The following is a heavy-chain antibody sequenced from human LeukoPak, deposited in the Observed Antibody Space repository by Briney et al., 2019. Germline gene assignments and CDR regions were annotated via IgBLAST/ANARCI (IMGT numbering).Heavy chain of an antibody. CDR3: ARGYCSGGSCYTFDY. CDR1: GYTFTGYY. J-gene: IGHJ4*02. Sequence: ASVKVSCTASGYTFTGYYMHWVRQAPGQGLEWMGRINPNSGGTGYAQKFQGRVTMTRDTSISTAYMELSRLRSDDTAVYYCARGYCSGGSCYTFDYWGQGTLVTVSS. V-gene: IGHV1-2*06. CDR2: INPNSGGT. D-gene: IGHD2-15*01.